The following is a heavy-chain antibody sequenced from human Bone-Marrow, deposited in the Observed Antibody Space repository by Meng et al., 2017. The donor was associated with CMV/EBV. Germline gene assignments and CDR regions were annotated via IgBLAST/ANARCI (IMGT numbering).Heavy chain of an antibody. J-gene: IGHJ6*02. V-gene: IGHV3-21*01. CDR3: ARGGYCSSTSCPYYYYYYGMDV. Sequence: GESLKISCAASGFTFSSYSMNWVRQAPGKGLEWVSSISSSSSYIYYADSVKGRFTISRDNAKNSLYLQMNSLRAGDTAVYYCARGGYCSSTSCPYYYYYYGMDVWGQGTTVTVSS. D-gene: IGHD2-2*01. CDR2: ISSSSSYI. CDR1: GFTFSSYS.